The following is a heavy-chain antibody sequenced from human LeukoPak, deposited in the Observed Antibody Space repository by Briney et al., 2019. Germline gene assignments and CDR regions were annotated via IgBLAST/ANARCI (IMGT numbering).Heavy chain of an antibody. Sequence: GGSLRLSCAGSGVAFGDYGMSWVRQAPGKGLEWVSAINWKGDTTGYADSVKCRFTISRDNAEKSLYLQMNSLRAEDTAFYYCARDGGSTSGTRWFCAWGQGTLVTVSS. D-gene: IGHD1-1*01. V-gene: IGHV3-20*04. CDR3: ARDGGSTSGTRWFCA. CDR2: INWKGDTT. J-gene: IGHJ5*02. CDR1: GVAFGDYG.